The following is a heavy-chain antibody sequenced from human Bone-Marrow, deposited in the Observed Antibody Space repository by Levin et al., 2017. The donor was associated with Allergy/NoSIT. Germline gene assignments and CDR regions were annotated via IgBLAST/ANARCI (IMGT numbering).Heavy chain of an antibody. Sequence: ASVKVSCKASGYTFTGYYMHWVRQAPGQGLEWMGRINPNSGGTNYAQKFQGRVTMTRDTSISTAYMELSRLRSDDTAVYYCARVGVVVVPAAEDGYWGQGTLVTVSS. CDR2: INPNSGGT. D-gene: IGHD2-2*01. CDR1: GYTFTGYY. V-gene: IGHV1-2*06. CDR3: ARVGVVVVPAAEDGY. J-gene: IGHJ4*02.